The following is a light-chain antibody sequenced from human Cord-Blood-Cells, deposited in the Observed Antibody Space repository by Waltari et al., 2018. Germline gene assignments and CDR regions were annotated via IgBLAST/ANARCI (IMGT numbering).Light chain of an antibody. Sequence: QSALTQPRSVSGSPGQSVTISCTGTSSDVGGYNSVPWYHKHPGKAPNLMIYDVSKRPSGVPDRFSGSKSGNTASLTISGLQAEDEADYYCCSYAGSYTYVFGTGTKVTVL. CDR2: DVS. CDR1: SSDVGGYNS. J-gene: IGLJ1*01. CDR3: CSYAGSYTYV. V-gene: IGLV2-11*01.